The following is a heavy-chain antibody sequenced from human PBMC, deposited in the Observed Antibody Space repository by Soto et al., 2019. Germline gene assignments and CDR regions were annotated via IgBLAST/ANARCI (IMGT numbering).Heavy chain of an antibody. D-gene: IGHD6-19*01. Sequence: GGSLRLSCAASGFTFSSYAMSWVRQAPGKGLEWVSAISGSGGSTYYADSVKGRFTISRDNSKNTPYLQMNSLRAEDTAVYYCAKGSGWLQYFQHWGQGTLVTVSS. J-gene: IGHJ1*01. CDR1: GFTFSSYA. CDR2: ISGSGGST. V-gene: IGHV3-23*01. CDR3: AKGSGWLQYFQH.